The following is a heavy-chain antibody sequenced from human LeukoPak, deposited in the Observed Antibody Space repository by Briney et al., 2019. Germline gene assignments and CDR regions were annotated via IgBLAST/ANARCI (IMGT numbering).Heavy chain of an antibody. CDR2: ITPIIDSA. Sequence: ASVKVSCKASGGTLNSRTFSWVRQAPGQRLEWMGRITPIIDSAKYAQNFRDRVSITADKSTSTVYLELSSPNSEDTAVYFCARVNLRGSQYNWFDPWGQGTLVTVSS. CDR1: GGTLNSRT. V-gene: IGHV1-69*08. D-gene: IGHD1-26*01. CDR3: ARVNLRGSQYNWFDP. J-gene: IGHJ5*02.